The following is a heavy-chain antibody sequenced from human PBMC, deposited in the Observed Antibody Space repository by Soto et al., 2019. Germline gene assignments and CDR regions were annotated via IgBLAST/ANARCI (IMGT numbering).Heavy chain of an antibody. CDR1: AGTMRTSCYH. V-gene: IGHV4-39*01. CDR3: ARRYRPNCVRLDFAS. CDR2: IYYSGST. D-gene: IGHD2-8*01. Sequence: SAGTMRTSCYHGGWLRLPPRKGLEWIGSIYYSGSTYYNPSLKSRVTISVDTSKNQFSLKLSSVTAADTAVYYCARRYRPNCVRLDFASWG. J-gene: IGHJ5*01.